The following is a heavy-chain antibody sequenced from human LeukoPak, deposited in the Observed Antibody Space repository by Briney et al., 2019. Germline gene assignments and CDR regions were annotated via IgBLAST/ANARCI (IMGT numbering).Heavy chain of an antibody. Sequence: GGSLRLSCAASGFTFSSYAMHWVRQAPGKGLEWVAVISYDRSNKYYADSVKGRFTISRDNSKNTLYLQMNSLRAEDTAVYYCARENTHYDFWSGYLEDNWFDPWGQGTLVTVSS. CDR1: GFTFSSYA. V-gene: IGHV3-30*04. CDR3: ARENTHYDFWSGYLEDNWFDP. CDR2: ISYDRSNK. J-gene: IGHJ5*02. D-gene: IGHD3-3*01.